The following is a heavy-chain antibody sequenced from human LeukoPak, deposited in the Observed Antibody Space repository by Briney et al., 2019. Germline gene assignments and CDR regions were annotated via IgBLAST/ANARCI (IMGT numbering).Heavy chain of an antibody. J-gene: IGHJ4*02. Sequence: GGSLRLSCAASGFIVSDYHMNWVRQAPGKGLEWVSLIHTGGNTYYADSAKGRFTVSRDTPKNTLYLQMNSLRAEDTAVYYCARDSGSKFDYWGQGTLVTVSS. V-gene: IGHV3-53*01. CDR2: IHTGGNT. CDR3: ARDSGSKFDY. CDR1: GFIVSDYH. D-gene: IGHD1-26*01.